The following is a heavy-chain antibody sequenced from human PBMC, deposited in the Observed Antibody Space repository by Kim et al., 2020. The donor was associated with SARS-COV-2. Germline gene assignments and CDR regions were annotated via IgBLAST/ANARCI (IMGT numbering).Heavy chain of an antibody. CDR2: IHYSGKA. D-gene: IGHD2-21*02. CDR1: GGSIITTLHY. V-gene: IGHV4-31*03. Sequence: SETLSLTCTVSGGSIITTLHYWSWIRQHPVKGLEWIGYIHYSGKAFNSPSLKSRVTISVDTSKNQFSLNLNSVTAADTAVYFCARQYVTFDYWGQGILVT. J-gene: IGHJ4*02. CDR3: ARQYVTFDY.